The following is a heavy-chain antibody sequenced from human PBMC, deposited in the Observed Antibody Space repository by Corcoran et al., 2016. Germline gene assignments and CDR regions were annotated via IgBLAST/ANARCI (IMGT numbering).Heavy chain of an antibody. J-gene: IGHJ5*02. V-gene: IGHV6-1*01. D-gene: IGHD3-22*01. Sequence: QVQLQQSGPGLVKPSQTLSLTCAISGDSVSSNSAAWNWIRQSPSRGLEWLGRTYYRSKWYNDYAVSVKSRITINPDTSKNKFSLQLNSVTPEDTAVYYCARDYYDSSGYVKLYNWFDPWGQGTLVTVSS. CDR2: TYYRSKWYN. CDR1: GDSVSSNSAA. CDR3: ARDYYDSSGYVKLYNWFDP.